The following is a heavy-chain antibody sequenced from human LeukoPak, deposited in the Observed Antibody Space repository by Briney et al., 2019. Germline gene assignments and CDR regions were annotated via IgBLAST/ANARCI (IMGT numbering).Heavy chain of an antibody. Sequence: SETLSLTCAVYGGSFSGYYWSWIRQPPGKGLEWIGEINHSGSTNYNPSLKSRVTISVDTSKNQFSLKLSSVTAADTAVYYCARHEGSYYISNWFDPWGQGTLVTVSS. CDR3: ARHEGSYYISNWFDP. V-gene: IGHV4-34*01. J-gene: IGHJ5*02. CDR2: INHSGST. CDR1: GGSFSGYY. D-gene: IGHD3-10*01.